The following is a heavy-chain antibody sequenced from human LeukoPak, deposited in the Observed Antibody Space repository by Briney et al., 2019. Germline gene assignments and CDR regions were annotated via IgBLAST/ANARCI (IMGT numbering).Heavy chain of an antibody. CDR1: GFTFSSYA. CDR3: AKVGPLAFYYMDV. Sequence: GGSLRLSCAASGFTFSSYAMSWVRQAPGKGLEWVAFIRYDGSNKYYADSVKGRFTISRDNSKNTLYLQMNSLRAEDTAVYYCAKVGPLAFYYMDVWGKGTTVTVSS. J-gene: IGHJ6*03. D-gene: IGHD3-10*01. CDR2: IRYDGSNK. V-gene: IGHV3-30*02.